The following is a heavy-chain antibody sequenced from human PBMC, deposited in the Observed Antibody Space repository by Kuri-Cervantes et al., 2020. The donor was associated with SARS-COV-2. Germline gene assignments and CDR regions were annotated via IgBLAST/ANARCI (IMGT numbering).Heavy chain of an antibody. CDR1: GFSVIDSH. Sequence: GESLKISCAASGFSVIDSHMNWIRQAPGKGLEYISIFYSGGDIHYADSVKGRFTITRDNSKNTLFLQMNSLRAEDTAVYYCAKHLSGSLDYWGQGTLVTVSS. V-gene: IGHV3-53*01. CDR3: AKHLSGSLDY. J-gene: IGHJ4*02. D-gene: IGHD1-26*01. CDR2: FYSGGDI.